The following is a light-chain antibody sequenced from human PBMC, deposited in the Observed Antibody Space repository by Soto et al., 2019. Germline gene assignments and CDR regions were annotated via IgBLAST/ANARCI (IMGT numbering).Light chain of an antibody. J-gene: IGLJ2*01. V-gene: IGLV2-23*01. CDR2: EGS. CDR3: CSFAGSVTI. Sequence: QSVLTQPASVSGSPGQSITISCNGTSSDIGSYNLVSWYQQHPGKAPKLMIYEGSKRPSGVSNRFSGSKSGNTASLTIAGLQAEDEAAYYCCSFAGSVTIFGGGTKLTVL. CDR1: SSDIGSYNL.